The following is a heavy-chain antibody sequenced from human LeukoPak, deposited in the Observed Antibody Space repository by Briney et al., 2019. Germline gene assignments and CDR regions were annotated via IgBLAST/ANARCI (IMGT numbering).Heavy chain of an antibody. V-gene: IGHV3-23*01. Sequence: PGGSLRLSCAASGFTFSSYGMSWVRQAPGKGLEWVSAISGSGGSTYYADSVKGRFTISRDNSKNTLYLQMNSLRAEDTAVYYCARSTRVTAENYDILTGYYHITGFDYWGQGTLVTVSS. CDR3: ARSTRVTAENYDILTGYYHITGFDY. D-gene: IGHD3-9*01. J-gene: IGHJ4*02. CDR2: ISGSGGST. CDR1: GFTFSSYG.